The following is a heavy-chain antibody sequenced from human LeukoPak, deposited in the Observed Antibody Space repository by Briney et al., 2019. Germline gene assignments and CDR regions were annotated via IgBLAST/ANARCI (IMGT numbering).Heavy chain of an antibody. CDR3: ARENTYGYSYGMDV. CDR2: INSSGGRT. D-gene: IGHD5-18*01. Sequence: AAVKVSCKASGYTFTSYYMHWVRQAPGPGLEWMGIINSSGGRTSYAQKFQGRVTMTRDTSTSTVYMELSSLRSEDTAVYYCARENTYGYSYGMDVWGEGTTVTVSS. CDR1: GYTFTSYY. J-gene: IGHJ6*04. V-gene: IGHV1-46*01.